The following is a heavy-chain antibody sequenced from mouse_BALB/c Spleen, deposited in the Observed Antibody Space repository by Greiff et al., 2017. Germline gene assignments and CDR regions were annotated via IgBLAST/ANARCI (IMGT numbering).Heavy chain of an antibody. V-gene: IGHV5-4*02. Sequence: EVKLMGSGGGLVKPGGSLKLSCAASGFTFSDYYMYWVRQTPEKRLEWVATISDGGSYTYYPDSVKGRFTISRDNAKNNLYLQMSSLKSEDTAMYYCARSMITTRAMDYWGQGTTLTVSS. J-gene: IGHJ2*01. CDR2: ISDGGSYT. CDR1: GFTFSDYY. CDR3: ARSMITTRAMDY. D-gene: IGHD2-4*01.